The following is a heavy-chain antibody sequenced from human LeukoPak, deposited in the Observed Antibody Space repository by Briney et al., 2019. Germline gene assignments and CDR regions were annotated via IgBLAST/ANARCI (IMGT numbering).Heavy chain of an antibody. CDR3: AKTLTGGVFDY. D-gene: IGHD3-16*01. V-gene: IGHV4-34*01. Sequence: SETLPLTCAVYGGSFSGYYWSWIRQPLGKGLEWIGEINHSGSTNYNPSLKSRVTISVDTSKNQFSLKLSSVTAADTAVYYCAKTLTGGVFDYWGQGTLVTVSS. J-gene: IGHJ4*02. CDR2: INHSGST. CDR1: GGSFSGYY.